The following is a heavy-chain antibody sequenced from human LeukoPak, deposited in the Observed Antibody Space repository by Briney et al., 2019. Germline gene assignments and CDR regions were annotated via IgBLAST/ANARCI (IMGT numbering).Heavy chain of an antibody. CDR2: MYYSGTA. J-gene: IGHJ2*01. Sequence: SETLSLTCTVSGGSITTSSYYWGWIRQPPGKGLEWIGSMYYSGTAYYNPSLKSRVTISVDTPKNQFSLKLSSVTAADTAVYSCARLGGASDRYFDLWGRGTLVTVSS. CDR3: ARLGGASDRYFDL. CDR1: GGSITTSSYY. V-gene: IGHV4-39*01. D-gene: IGHD2-21*01.